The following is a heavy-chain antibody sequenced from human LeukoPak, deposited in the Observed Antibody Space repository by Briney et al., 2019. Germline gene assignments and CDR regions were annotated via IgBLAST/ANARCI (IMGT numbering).Heavy chain of an antibody. V-gene: IGHV2-5*02. Sequence: SGPTLVKPTQTLRLTCTFSGFSLSTSGVGVGWIRQPPGKALEWFALIYGDDDKRYSPSLKSRLTITKDPSKNQVVLRMTNMDPLDTATYYCAHLEGGFSSDWYFQGFDYWGQGILVTVSS. CDR1: GFSLSTSGVG. D-gene: IGHD6-13*01. J-gene: IGHJ4*02. CDR3: AHLEGGFSSDWYFQGFDY. CDR2: IYGDDDK.